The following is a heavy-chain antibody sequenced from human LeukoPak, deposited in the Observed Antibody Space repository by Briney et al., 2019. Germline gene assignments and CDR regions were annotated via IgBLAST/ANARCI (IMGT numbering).Heavy chain of an antibody. CDR2: IYSGGST. J-gene: IGHJ4*02. CDR3: ARERSGYGSGSYFDY. D-gene: IGHD3-10*01. CDR1: GFTVSSNY. V-gene: IGHV3-66*01. Sequence: GGSLRLSCAASGFTVSSNYMSWVRQAPGKGLEWVSVIYSGGSTYYADSVKGRFTTSRDNSKNTLYLQMNSLRAEDTAVYYCARERSGYGSGSYFDYWGQGTLVTVSS.